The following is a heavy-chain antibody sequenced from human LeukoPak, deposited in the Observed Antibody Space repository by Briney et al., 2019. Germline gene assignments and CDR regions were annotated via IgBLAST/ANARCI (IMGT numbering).Heavy chain of an antibody. CDR1: GGSISSGGYY. CDR2: IYHSGST. J-gene: IGHJ3*02. V-gene: IGHV4-30-2*01. Sequence: PSQSLSLTCTVSGGSISSGGYYWSWIRQPPGKGLEWIGYIYHSGSTYYNPSLKSRVTISVDRSKNQFSLKLSSVTAADTAVYYCARGPPGAFDIWGQGTMVTVSS. CDR3: ARGPPGAFDI.